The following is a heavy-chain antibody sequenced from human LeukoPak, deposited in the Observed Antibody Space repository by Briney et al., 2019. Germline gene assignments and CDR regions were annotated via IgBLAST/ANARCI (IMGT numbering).Heavy chain of an antibody. J-gene: IGHJ4*02. CDR2: ISSNGDNT. CDR3: AKDRTLDC. Sequence: GGSLRLSCSASGFTFSSYLMYWVRQAPGKGLEYVSAISSNGDNTYYIDSVKGRFAISRDNPKNTLYLQMSSLRLEDTAVYYCAKDRTLDCWGQGTLVTVSS. D-gene: IGHD3/OR15-3a*01. CDR1: GFTFSSYL. V-gene: IGHV3-64D*06.